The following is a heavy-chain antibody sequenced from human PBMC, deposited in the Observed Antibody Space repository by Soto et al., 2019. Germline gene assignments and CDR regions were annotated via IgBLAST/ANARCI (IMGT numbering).Heavy chain of an antibody. D-gene: IGHD2-15*01. Sequence: GGSLRLSCVASGFTFSSYWMHWVRQAPGKGLVWVSRINSDGTSAVYADSVKGRFTISRDNAKNSLYPQMNSLRAEDTAVYYCARVGAPTPGYWGQGTLVTVSS. J-gene: IGHJ4*02. CDR1: GFTFSSYW. CDR2: INSDGTSA. CDR3: ARVGAPTPGY. V-gene: IGHV3-74*01.